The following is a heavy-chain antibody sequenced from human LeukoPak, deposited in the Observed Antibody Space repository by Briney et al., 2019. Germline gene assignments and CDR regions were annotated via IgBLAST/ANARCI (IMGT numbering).Heavy chain of an antibody. CDR3: ARDPSSGYGLDWFDY. CDR1: GYTFTKYG. D-gene: IGHD3-9*01. V-gene: IGHV1-18*01. J-gene: IGHJ4*02. CDR2: ISTAKGNT. Sequence: ASVKVSCKASGYTFTKYGISWVRQAPGQGLEWMGWISTAKGNTNYAQKVQGTVTLTTDTSASTAYMELRSLRSEDTAVYYCARDPSSGYGLDWFDYWGQGTLVTVSS.